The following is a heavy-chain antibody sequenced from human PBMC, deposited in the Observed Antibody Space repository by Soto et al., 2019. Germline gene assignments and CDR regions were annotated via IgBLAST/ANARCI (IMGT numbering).Heavy chain of an antibody. J-gene: IGHJ6*02. Sequence: AGGSLRLSCAASGFTFSSYGMHWVRQAPGKGLEWVAVISYDGSNKYYADSVKGRFTISRDNAKNTLYLQMNSLRAEDTAVYYCARKLVRITGTFYYYYGMDVWGQGTTVTVSS. D-gene: IGHD1-20*01. V-gene: IGHV3-30*03. CDR3: ARKLVRITGTFYYYYGMDV. CDR1: GFTFSSYG. CDR2: ISYDGSNK.